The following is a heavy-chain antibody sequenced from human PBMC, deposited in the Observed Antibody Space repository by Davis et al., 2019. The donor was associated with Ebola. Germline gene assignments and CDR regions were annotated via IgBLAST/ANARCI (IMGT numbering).Heavy chain of an antibody. Sequence: ETLSLTCTVSGGSISSSSYYWGWIRQPPGKGLEWVANIKQDGSEKYYVDSVKGRFTISRDNAKNSLYLQMNSLRAEDTAVYYCARAIVVVTAMLSYFDYWGQGTLVTVSS. CDR2: IKQDGSEK. J-gene: IGHJ4*02. CDR1: GGSISSSSYY. D-gene: IGHD2-21*02. CDR3: ARAIVVVTAMLSYFDY. V-gene: IGHV3-7*01.